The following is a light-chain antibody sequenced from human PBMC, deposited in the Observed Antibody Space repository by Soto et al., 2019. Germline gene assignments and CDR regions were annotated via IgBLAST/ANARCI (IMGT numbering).Light chain of an antibody. CDR2: GSF. CDR1: QTVSSN. J-gene: IGKJ2*03. Sequence: EVVMTQSPATPSVSPGESATLSCRARQTVSSNLAWYQQKPCQAPRLLIDGSFTRATGVPARFSASRSGTEFTLTITSPQSEDFALYFCQQFNNLPYSFGQGTKLEIK. V-gene: IGKV3-15*01. CDR3: QQFNNLPYS.